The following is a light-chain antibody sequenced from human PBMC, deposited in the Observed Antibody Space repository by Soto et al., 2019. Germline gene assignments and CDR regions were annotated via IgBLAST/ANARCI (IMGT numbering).Light chain of an antibody. V-gene: IGLV1-51*01. CDR1: SSNIGGNS. Sequence: QSVLTQPPSVSAAPGQKVTISCSGSSSNIGGNSVSWYQQLPGTAPKLLIYDDNKRPSGIPDRFSGSKSGTSATLGITGFQTGDEADYYCSSYTSTRTYVFGTGTKVTVL. CDR3: SSYTSTRTYV. J-gene: IGLJ1*01. CDR2: DDN.